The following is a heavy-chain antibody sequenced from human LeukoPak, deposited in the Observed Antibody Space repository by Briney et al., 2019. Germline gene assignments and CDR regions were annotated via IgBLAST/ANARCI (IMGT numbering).Heavy chain of an antibody. Sequence: SETLPLTCTVSGGSISSGGYYWSWIRQPPGKGLEWIGYIYHSGSTYYNPSLKSRVTISVDRSKNQFSLKLSSVTAADTAVYYCARDEVEYDSSGYRSYYFDYWGQGTLVTVSS. CDR2: IYHSGST. CDR3: ARDEVEYDSSGYRSYYFDY. CDR1: GGSISSGGYY. V-gene: IGHV4-30-2*01. J-gene: IGHJ4*02. D-gene: IGHD3-22*01.